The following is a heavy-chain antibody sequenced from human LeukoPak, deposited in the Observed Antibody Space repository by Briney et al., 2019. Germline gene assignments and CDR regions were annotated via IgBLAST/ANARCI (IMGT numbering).Heavy chain of an antibody. J-gene: IGHJ6*02. CDR2: IYDSQIS. CDR3: ARHSLVFYGSGSYFLNSMDV. CDR1: GGSISAYD. Sequence: PSETLSLTCTVSGGSISAYDWSWIRQPSGKGLEWIGNIYDSQISSYNPSLKSRVTISLDTSQNQLSLDLSSVTAADTAVYYCARHSLVFYGSGSYFLNSMDVWGQGTTVTVSS. V-gene: IGHV4-59*08. D-gene: IGHD3-10*01.